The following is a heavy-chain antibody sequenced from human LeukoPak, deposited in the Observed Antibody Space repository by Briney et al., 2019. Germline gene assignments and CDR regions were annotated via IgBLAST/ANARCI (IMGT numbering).Heavy chain of an antibody. V-gene: IGHV4-30-4*08. CDR2: IYYSGST. CDR3: ARSPKWAAAARDWFDP. CDR1: GGSISSGDYY. Sequence: SQTLSLTCTVSGGSISSGDYYWSWIRQPPGKGLEWIGYIYYSGSTYYNPSLKSRVTISVDTSKNHFSLKLSSVTAADTAVYYCARSPKWAAAARDWFDPWGQGTLVTVSS. D-gene: IGHD6-13*01. J-gene: IGHJ5*02.